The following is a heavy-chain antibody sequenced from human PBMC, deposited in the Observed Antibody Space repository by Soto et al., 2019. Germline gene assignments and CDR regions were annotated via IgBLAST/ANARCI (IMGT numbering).Heavy chain of an antibody. CDR2: VSHDGRNE. CDR1: EFTFGAYD. V-gene: IGHV3-30*03. CDR3: ARGQWLGENGMDV. J-gene: IGHJ6*02. Sequence: QEQLVESGGGVVQPGGSLRLSCAASEFTFGAYDMHWVRQAPGKGLEWVAAVSHDGRNEYYTDSVKGRFTISRDNSKNSLYMQMNSMRREDTAVYFCARGQWLGENGMDVWGQGTTVTVSS. D-gene: IGHD6-19*01.